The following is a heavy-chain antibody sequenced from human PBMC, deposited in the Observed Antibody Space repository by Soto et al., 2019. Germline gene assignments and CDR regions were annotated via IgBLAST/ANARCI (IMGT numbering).Heavy chain of an antibody. V-gene: IGHV4-39*01. D-gene: IGHD3-10*01. CDR1: GDSINGGKFY. CDR2: FYYGSNT. Sequence: HLQLQESGPGLVKPSETLSLTCTVSGDSINGGKFYWGWIRQTPAKGLEWIASFYYGSNTYYNPSFKRRVTISVDTPNNQFSLRLTSVLAADSGVYYCAESPDETPQNLRWFRFDPWGQGTRVIVSS. CDR3: AESPDETPQNLRWFRFDP. J-gene: IGHJ5*02.